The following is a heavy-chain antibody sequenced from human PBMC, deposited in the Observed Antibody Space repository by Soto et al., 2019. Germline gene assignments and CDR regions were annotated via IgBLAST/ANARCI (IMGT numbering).Heavy chain of an antibody. V-gene: IGHV4-30-4*08. J-gene: IGHJ6*02. Sequence: QVQLQESGPGLVKPSQTLSLTCTVSGDSISSGDSYWSWIRQAPGKGLEWLGYIYYLGSPYHNPSLKSRLRVSVDPSNNQFSLELRSVTAADTAVYYCARERMVRGVQPLDVWGQGTTVIVSS. CDR3: ARERMVRGVQPLDV. CDR2: IYYLGSP. D-gene: IGHD3-10*01. CDR1: GDSISSGDSY.